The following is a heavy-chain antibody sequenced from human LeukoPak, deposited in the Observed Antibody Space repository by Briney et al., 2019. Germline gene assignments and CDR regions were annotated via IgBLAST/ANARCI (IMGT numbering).Heavy chain of an antibody. V-gene: IGHV3-21*01. D-gene: IGHD3-10*01. CDR2: ISSSSSYI. CDR1: GFTFSSHS. Sequence: KSGGSLRLSCAASGFTFSSHSMNWVRQAPGKGLEWVSSISSSSSYIYYADSGKGRFTISRDNAKNSLYLQMNSLRAEDTAVYYCARGDYYDSDWFDPWGQGTLVTVSS. CDR3: ARGDYYDSDWFDP. J-gene: IGHJ5*02.